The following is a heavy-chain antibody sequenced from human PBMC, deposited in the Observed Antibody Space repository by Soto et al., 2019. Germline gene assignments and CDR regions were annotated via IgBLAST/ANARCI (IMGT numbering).Heavy chain of an antibody. CDR2: IIPIPDIT. D-gene: IGHD3-3*01. V-gene: IGHV1-69*08. CDR1: GGTFSTYI. J-gene: IGHJ3*01. Sequence: QVQLVQSGAEVRKPGSSVKVSCKAPGGTFSTYIISWVRQAPGQGLEWMGRIIPIPDITNYAQKFQGRVTVTAARSTSTAYMELTSLKSEDTAVYYCARDRITTRGDAFDLWGQGTMVNVSS. CDR3: ARDRITTRGDAFDL.